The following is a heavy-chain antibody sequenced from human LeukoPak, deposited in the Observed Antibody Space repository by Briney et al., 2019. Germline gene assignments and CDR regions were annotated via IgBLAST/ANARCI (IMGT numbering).Heavy chain of an antibody. CDR1: GGSISSSSYY. CDR3: ARRYYGSGSYYGGLGY. Sequence: SETLSLTCTVPGGSISSSSYYWGWIRQPPGKGLEWIGSIYYSGSTYYNPSLKSRVTISVDTSKNQFSPKLSSVTAADTAVYYCARRYYGSGSYYGGLGYWGQGTLVTVSS. CDR2: IYYSGST. J-gene: IGHJ4*02. D-gene: IGHD3-10*01. V-gene: IGHV4-39*01.